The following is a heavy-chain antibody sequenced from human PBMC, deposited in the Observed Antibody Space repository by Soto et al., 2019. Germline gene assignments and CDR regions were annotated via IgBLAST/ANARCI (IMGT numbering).Heavy chain of an antibody. CDR3: ARARELDLFMDV. V-gene: IGHV1-69*13. J-gene: IGHJ6*02. CDR1: GGTFSSYA. D-gene: IGHD6-6*01. CDR2: IIPILGTA. Sequence: ASVKVSCKASGGTFSSYAISWVRQAPGQGLEWMGGIIPILGTANYAQKFQGRVTITADESTSTAYMELSSLRSEDTAVYYCARARELDLFMDVWGQGTTVTVSS.